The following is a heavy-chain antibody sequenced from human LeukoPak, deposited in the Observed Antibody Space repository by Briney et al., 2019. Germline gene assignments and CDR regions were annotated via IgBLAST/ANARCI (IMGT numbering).Heavy chain of an antibody. D-gene: IGHD3-10*01. J-gene: IGHJ4*02. Sequence: PGGSLRLSCAASGFTFSTYVMHWVRQAPGKGPEWVAVIWHDGSNTYYGDSVKGRFTISRDNSKNTLYLRMNSLRAEDTAVYYCATRRGYYFDYWGQGTLVTVSS. CDR2: IWHDGSNT. V-gene: IGHV3-33*01. CDR1: GFTFSTYV. CDR3: ATRRGYYFDY.